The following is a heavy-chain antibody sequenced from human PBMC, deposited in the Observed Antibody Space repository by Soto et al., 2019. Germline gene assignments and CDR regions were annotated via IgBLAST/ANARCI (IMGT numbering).Heavy chain of an antibody. CDR1: GGTFSSYA. J-gene: IGHJ5*02. CDR2: IIPIFGTA. D-gene: IGHD6-13*01. V-gene: IGHV1-69*01. Sequence: QVQLVQSGAEVKKPGSSVKVSCKASGGTFSSYAISWVRQAPGQGLEWMGGIIPIFGTANYAQKFQGRVTITADEYTSTAYMELGSLRSEDTAVYYCARDRWQQLVRADNWFDPWGQGTLVTVSS. CDR3: ARDRWQQLVRADNWFDP.